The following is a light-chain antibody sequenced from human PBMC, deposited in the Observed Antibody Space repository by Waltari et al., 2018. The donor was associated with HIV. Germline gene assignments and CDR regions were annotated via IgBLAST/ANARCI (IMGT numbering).Light chain of an antibody. J-gene: IGLJ1*01. CDR2: DVT. Sequence: QSALTQPASVSGSHGQAITISCTGSRRDVGTDDYISWYQQHPGTAPKILISDVTERPSVISNRFSGSKSGTTASLTISGLQAEDEAEYFCCSFAGSNFVFGSGTKVTVL. CDR3: CSFAGSNFV. V-gene: IGLV2-23*02. CDR1: RRDVGTDDY.